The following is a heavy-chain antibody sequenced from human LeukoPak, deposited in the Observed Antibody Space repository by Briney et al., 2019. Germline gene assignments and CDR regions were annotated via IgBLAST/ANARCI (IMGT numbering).Heavy chain of an antibody. J-gene: IGHJ4*02. V-gene: IGHV1-8*01. D-gene: IGHD3-22*01. CDR1: GYTFISYD. Sequence: ASVTVSFMGSGYTFISYDINWVRQAPGQGLGWVGLMNPKSGNTGYVQKFQGRVTMTRDSSISTDYLDLSSLRSEDTAVYYCARLSQTPAYYDTNVYFHVAYWGQGTLVTVSS. CDR2: MNPKSGNT. CDR3: ARLSQTPAYYDTNVYFHVAY.